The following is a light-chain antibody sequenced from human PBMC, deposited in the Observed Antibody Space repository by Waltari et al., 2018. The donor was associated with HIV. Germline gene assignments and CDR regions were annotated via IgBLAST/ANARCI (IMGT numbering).Light chain of an antibody. V-gene: IGLV2-8*01. CDR3: SSYADSDTPVV. CDR1: SSDVGAYNY. Sequence: QSALAQPPSASGSAGQSVTISCTGTSSDVGAYNYVSWYQQHTGKSPKLIIYDVTKRPSGVPDRFSGSKSGNTASLTVSGLQGEDEADYYCSSYADSDTPVVFGGGTKLTVL. CDR2: DVT. J-gene: IGLJ2*01.